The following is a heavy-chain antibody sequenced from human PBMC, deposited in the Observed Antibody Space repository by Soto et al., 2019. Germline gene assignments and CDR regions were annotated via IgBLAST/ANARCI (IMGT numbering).Heavy chain of an antibody. D-gene: IGHD3-22*01. V-gene: IGHV3-72*01. CDR3: AREGSSSGPDYEY. Sequence: GGSLRLSCAASGFTFSDYYMDWVRQAPGKGLEWVGRTRNKANSYTTEYAASVKGRFTISRDDSKNSLYLQMNSLKTEDTAVYYCAREGSSSGPDYEYWGQGTLGTVSS. CDR2: TRNKANSYTT. J-gene: IGHJ4*02. CDR1: GFTFSDYY.